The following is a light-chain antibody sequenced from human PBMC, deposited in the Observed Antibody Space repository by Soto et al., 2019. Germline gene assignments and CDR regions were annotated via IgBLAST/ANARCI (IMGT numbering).Light chain of an antibody. V-gene: IGLV3-21*04. J-gene: IGLJ2*01. CDR3: QVWDSSSDHVV. Sequence: SYELTQPPSVSVAPGTTARITCGGNNIGSKSVHWYQQQPGQAPVLVIYYDSDRPSGIPERFSGSNSGNTATLTISRVEAGDEADYYCQVWDSSSDHVVFGGGTKLTVL. CDR2: YDS. CDR1: NIGSKS.